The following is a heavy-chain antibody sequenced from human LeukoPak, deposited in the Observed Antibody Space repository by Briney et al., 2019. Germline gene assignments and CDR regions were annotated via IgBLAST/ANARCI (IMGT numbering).Heavy chain of an antibody. Sequence: PGGSLRLSCAASGFTFSSYAMSWVRQAPGKGLEWVSAISGSGGSTYYADSVKGRFTISRDNSKNTLYLQMSSLRAEDTAVYYCAKDRRGYSYGGYGDYWGQGTLVTVSS. CDR2: ISGSGGST. CDR1: GFTFSSYA. V-gene: IGHV3-23*01. J-gene: IGHJ4*02. D-gene: IGHD5-18*01. CDR3: AKDRRGYSYGGYGDY.